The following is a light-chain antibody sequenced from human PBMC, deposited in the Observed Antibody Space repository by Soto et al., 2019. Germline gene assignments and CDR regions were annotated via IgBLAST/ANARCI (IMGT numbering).Light chain of an antibody. CDR3: CSYTDSNLL. V-gene: IGLV2-14*01. CDR2: EVV. CDR1: SEDVGGYNY. J-gene: IGLJ1*01. Sequence: QSALTQPASVSGSPGQSITISCSGTSEDVGGYNYVSWYQQHPGKAPKLIIYEVVNRPSGVSSRFSGSKSGKTASLTISGLQPEDDADYFCCSYTDSNLLFGTGTKLTVL.